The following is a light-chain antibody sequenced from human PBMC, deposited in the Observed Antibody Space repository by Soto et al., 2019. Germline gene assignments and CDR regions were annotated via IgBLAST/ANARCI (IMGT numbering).Light chain of an antibody. CDR2: GAS. Sequence: EIVLTQSPGTLSLSPGEGATLSCRASQSVSTNFFAWYQQKPGQAPRLLIYGASTRATGIPDRFSGSGSGKDFTLTFRRLEPKDFAVYYCQQYGRTSGTFGQGTKLDIK. V-gene: IGKV3-20*01. CDR3: QQYGRTSGT. CDR1: QSVSTNF. J-gene: IGKJ1*01.